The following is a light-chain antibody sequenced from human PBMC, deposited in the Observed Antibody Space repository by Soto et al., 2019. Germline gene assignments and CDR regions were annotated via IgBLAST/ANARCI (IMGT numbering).Light chain of an antibody. CDR2: DVS. J-gene: IGKJ4*01. CDR1: QDISKY. Sequence: DIQMTQSPCSLSASVGDRGTITCQASQDISKYLNWYQQKPGKAPKILIYDVSVLEAGVPSRFSGGGSGTHFTLTISSLQAEDAATYYCHQFDNLPLTFAGGTKVEIK. V-gene: IGKV1-33*01. CDR3: HQFDNLPLT.